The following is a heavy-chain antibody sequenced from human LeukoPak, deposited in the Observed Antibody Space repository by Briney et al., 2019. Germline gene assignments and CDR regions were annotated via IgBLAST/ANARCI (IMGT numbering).Heavy chain of an antibody. CDR3: ARDPPLDTDDFDY. CDR1: AYTFTGYY. J-gene: IGHJ4*02. Sequence: ASVKVSCKASAYTFTGYYMHWVRQAPGQGLEWMGLINPNSGGTNYAQKFQGRVTMTRDTSISTAYMELSRLRSDDTAVYYCARDPPLDTDDFDYWGQGALVTVSS. CDR2: INPNSGGT. V-gene: IGHV1-2*02. D-gene: IGHD5-18*01.